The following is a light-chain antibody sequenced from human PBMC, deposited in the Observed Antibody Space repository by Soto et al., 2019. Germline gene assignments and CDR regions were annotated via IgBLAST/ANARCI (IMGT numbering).Light chain of an antibody. CDR2: DAS. V-gene: IGKV3-11*01. CDR3: QQRNYWPIT. CDR1: QSVGSY. J-gene: IGKJ5*01. Sequence: EIVLTQSPATLSLSPGEEATLSCRASQSVGSYLAWYQQKLGQAPRLLIYDASKRSTGIPAGFSVSGSGTDFTLTINGVGPEDFADYYCQQRNYWPITFGQGTRLEIK.